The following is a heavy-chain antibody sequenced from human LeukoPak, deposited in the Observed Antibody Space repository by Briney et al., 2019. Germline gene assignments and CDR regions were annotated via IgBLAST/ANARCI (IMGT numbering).Heavy chain of an antibody. CDR3: ARGLRSSSSIPGFDY. J-gene: IGHJ4*02. V-gene: IGHV4-34*01. Sequence: SETLSLTCAVYGGSFSGYYWSWIRQPPGKGLEWIGEINHSGSTNYNPSLKSRVTISVDTSKNQFSLELSSVTAADTAVYYCARGLRSSSSIPGFDYWGQGTLVTVSS. CDR2: INHSGST. D-gene: IGHD2-2*01. CDR1: GGSFSGYY.